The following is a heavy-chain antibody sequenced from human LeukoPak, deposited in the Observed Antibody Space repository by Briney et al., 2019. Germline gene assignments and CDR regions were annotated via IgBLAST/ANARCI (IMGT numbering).Heavy chain of an antibody. CDR3: ARGPPRYYFHSSFGY. V-gene: IGHV1-2*02. D-gene: IGHD2/OR15-2a*01. CDR1: GYTFTGYY. J-gene: IGHJ4*02. Sequence: ASVKVSCKASGYTFTGYYVHWVRQAPGQGLEWMGWINPNSGGTNYAQKFQGRVTMTRDTSISTAYMELSRLRSDDTAVYYCARGPPRYYFHSSFGYWGQGTLVTVSS. CDR2: INPNSGGT.